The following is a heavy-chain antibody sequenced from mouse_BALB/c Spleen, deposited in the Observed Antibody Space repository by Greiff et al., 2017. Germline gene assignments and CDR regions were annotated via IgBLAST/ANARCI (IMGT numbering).Heavy chain of an antibody. CDR1: GFTFSSFG. CDR3: ARGVVTTSMDY. D-gene: IGHD2-3*01. V-gene: IGHV5-17*02. Sequence: EVKLVESGGGLVQPGGSRKLSCAASGFTFSSFGMHWVRQAPEKGLEWVAYISSGSSTIYYADTVKGRFTISRDNPKNTLFLQMTSLRSEDTAMYYCARGVVTTSMDYWGQGTSVTVSS. J-gene: IGHJ4*01. CDR2: ISSGSSTI.